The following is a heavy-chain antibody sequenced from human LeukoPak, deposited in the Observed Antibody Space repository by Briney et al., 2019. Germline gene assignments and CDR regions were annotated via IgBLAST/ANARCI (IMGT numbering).Heavy chain of an antibody. CDR2: IYHSGST. D-gene: IGHD1-26*01. J-gene: IGHJ2*01. CDR3: ARGETCPWSFDL. CDR1: GGSISSGDYY. Sequence: PSETLSLTCTVSGGSISSGDYYWSWIRQPPGKGLEWIGYIYHSGSTYYNPSLKSRVTISVDRSKNQFSLKLSSVTAADTAVYYGARGETCPWSFDLGGRGTLVTVPS. V-gene: IGHV4-30-2*01.